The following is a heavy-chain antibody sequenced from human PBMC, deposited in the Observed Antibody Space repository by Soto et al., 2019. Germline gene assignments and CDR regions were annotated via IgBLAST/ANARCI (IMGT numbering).Heavy chain of an antibody. V-gene: IGHV4-4*02. Sequence: QVQLQESGPGLVKPSGTLSLTCAVSGGSISSSNWWSWVRQPPGKGLEWIGEIYHSGSTNYNPSLKSRXXIXVXXSKNQFSLKLSSVTAADTAVYYCARDRAYGDPFDYWGQGTLVTVSS. D-gene: IGHD4-17*01. CDR3: ARDRAYGDPFDY. CDR1: GGSISSSNW. CDR2: IYHSGST. J-gene: IGHJ4*02.